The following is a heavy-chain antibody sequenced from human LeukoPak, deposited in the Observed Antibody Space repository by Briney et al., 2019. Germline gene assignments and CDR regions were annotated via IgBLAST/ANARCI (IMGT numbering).Heavy chain of an antibody. Sequence: PGGSLRLSCAASGFTFSSYAMSWVRQAPGKGLEWVSGISGSGDNTYYADSVKGRFTISRDNSKNTLYVQVNSLGTEDTAVYYCAGAPGYFDYWGQGALVTVSS. CDR3: AGAPGYFDY. CDR1: GFTFSSYA. J-gene: IGHJ4*02. V-gene: IGHV3-23*01. CDR2: ISGSGDNT.